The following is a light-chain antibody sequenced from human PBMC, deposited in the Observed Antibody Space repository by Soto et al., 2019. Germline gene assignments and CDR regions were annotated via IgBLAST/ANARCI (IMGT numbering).Light chain of an antibody. J-gene: IGKJ4*01. CDR1: QTVLYRSNNKNY. V-gene: IGKV4-1*01. CDR2: WAS. CDR3: QQYYSTPLT. Sequence: DIVMTQSPDSLAVSLGERATINCKSSQTVLYRSNNKNYLAWYQQKPGQPPKLLIYWASTRQSGVTDRFSGSGSGTDFTLTISSLQAEDVAVYYCQQYYSTPLTFGGGTKVELK.